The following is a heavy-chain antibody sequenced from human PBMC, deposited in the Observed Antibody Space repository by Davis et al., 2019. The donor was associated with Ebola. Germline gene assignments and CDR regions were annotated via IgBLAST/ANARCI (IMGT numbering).Heavy chain of an antibody. Sequence: PGGSLRLSCAASGFTFSSYAMSWVRQAPGKGLEWVSAISGSGGSTYYADSVKGRFTISRDNSKNTLYLQMNSLRAEDTAVYYCARQDNDFWSGYYIGYYYYGMDVWGQGTTVTVSS. CDR1: GFTFSSYA. CDR3: ARQDNDFWSGYYIGYYYYGMDV. D-gene: IGHD3-3*01. J-gene: IGHJ6*02. V-gene: IGHV3-23*01. CDR2: ISGSGGST.